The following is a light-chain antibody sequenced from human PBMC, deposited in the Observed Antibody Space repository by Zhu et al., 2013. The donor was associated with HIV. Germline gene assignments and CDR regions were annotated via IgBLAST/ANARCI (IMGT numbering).Light chain of an antibody. V-gene: IGKV3-20*01. CDR2: DAS. J-gene: IGKJ2*03. Sequence: IVLTQSPGTLSLSPGERATLSCRASQSVSTNYLAWYQQKPGQAPRLLIYDASSRATGVPDRFSGGGSGTDFTLTISRLEPEDIAVYYCQQYDSSPNSFGQGTKLEI. CDR3: QQYDSSPNS. CDR1: QSVSTNY.